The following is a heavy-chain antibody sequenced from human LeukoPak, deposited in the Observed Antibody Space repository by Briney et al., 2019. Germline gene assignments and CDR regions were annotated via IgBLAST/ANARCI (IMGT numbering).Heavy chain of an antibody. CDR2: IHPSGTT. V-gene: IGHV4-38-2*02. CDR1: GFSISSGYY. CDR3: AREVGRRIVN. Sequence: PSETLSLTCVVSGFSISSGYYWGWIRQPPGKGLECIGNIHPSGTTFFNSSLNSRVTMSIDTSKNQFSLKLTSVTAADTAVYYCAREVGRRIVNWGQGILVTVSS. J-gene: IGHJ4*02. D-gene: IGHD1-26*01.